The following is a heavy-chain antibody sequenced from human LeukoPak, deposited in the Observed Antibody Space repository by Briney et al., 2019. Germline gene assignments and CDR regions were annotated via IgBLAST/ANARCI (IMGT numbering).Heavy chain of an antibody. D-gene: IGHD4-17*01. CDR3: AKLHGDFTPAHY. Sequence: GGSLRLSCSASGFTLSDYVMHWVRQAPGEGLEWVASLHYDGIKKYYAASVKGRFTISRDSSKNTLVLQMNTLRVKDTALYYCAKLHGDFTPAHYWGQGTLVTVSS. CDR1: GFTLSDYV. V-gene: IGHV3-30*02. CDR2: LHYDGIKK. J-gene: IGHJ4*02.